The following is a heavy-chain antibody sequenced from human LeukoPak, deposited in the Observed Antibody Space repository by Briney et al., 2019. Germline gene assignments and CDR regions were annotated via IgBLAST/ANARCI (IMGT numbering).Heavy chain of an antibody. CDR2: INHSGST. V-gene: IGHV4-34*01. CDR1: GGSFSGYY. D-gene: IGHD1-1*01. CDR3: ARGKTGTTDFDY. Sequence: RPSETLSLTCAVYGGSFSGYYWSWIRQPPGKGLEWIGEINHSGSTNYNPSLKSRVTISVDTSKNQFSLELSSVTAADTAVYYCARGKTGTTDFDYWGQGTLVTVSS. J-gene: IGHJ4*02.